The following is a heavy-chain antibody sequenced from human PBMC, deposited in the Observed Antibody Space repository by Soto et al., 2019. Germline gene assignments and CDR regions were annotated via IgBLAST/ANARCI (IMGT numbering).Heavy chain of an antibody. CDR3: ARMGQQLARYWFDP. CDR2: ISAYNGNT. D-gene: IGHD6-13*01. CDR1: GYTFTSYS. V-gene: IGHV1-18*04. J-gene: IGHJ5*02. Sequence: ASVKVSCKASGYTFTSYSISWVRQAPGQGLEWMGWISAYNGNTNYAQKLQGRVTMTTDTSTSTAYMELRSLRSDDTAVYYCARMGQQLARYWFDPWGQGTLVTVSS.